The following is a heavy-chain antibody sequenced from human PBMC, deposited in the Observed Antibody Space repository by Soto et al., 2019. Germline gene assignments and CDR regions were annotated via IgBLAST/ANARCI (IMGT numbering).Heavy chain of an antibody. V-gene: IGHV4-31*11. CDR3: ARWVEVSLDYFDS. D-gene: IGHD2-15*01. CDR2: MHHSGRT. CDR1: GAYMRNDYYY. Sequence: QVQLQESGPGLVKPSQTLSLTCAVSGAYMRNDYYYGSWVRQKPGKDLEWIGHMHHSGRTHYTPSLKSRVAISVDTSKNQFSLYLNSVTAADTAVYYCARWVEVSLDYFDSWGQGTPVTVSS. J-gene: IGHJ4*02.